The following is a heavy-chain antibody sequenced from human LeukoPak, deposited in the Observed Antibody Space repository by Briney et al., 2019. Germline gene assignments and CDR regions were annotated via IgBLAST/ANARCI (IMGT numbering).Heavy chain of an antibody. CDR3: ARYGGTYRDY. CDR2: ISSSSTYI. D-gene: IGHD1-26*01. Sequence: GGSLRLSCAASGFTFSSYNMNWVRQAPGKGLEWVSSISSSSTYIFYADSVKGRFTISRDNAKNSLYLQMNSLRAEDTAMYYCARYGGTYRDYWGQGTLVTVSS. J-gene: IGHJ4*02. V-gene: IGHV3-21*01. CDR1: GFTFSSYN.